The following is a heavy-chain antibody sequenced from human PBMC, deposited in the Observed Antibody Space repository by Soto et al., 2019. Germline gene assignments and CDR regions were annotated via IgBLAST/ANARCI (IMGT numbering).Heavy chain of an antibody. D-gene: IGHD6-19*01. CDR2: ISWNSGAK. Sequence: EAQLVESGGGLVQPGSSLRLSCAASGFTFDDYAMHWVRQAPGKGLEWVSGISWNSGAKGYATSVKGRFTISRDNAKNSXXLQMNSLRGEDTXXYXXXXVNXAVAGDHFDHWGQGTLVTVSS. J-gene: IGHJ4*02. V-gene: IGHV3-9*01. CDR3: XXVNXAVAGDHFDH. CDR1: GFTFDDYA.